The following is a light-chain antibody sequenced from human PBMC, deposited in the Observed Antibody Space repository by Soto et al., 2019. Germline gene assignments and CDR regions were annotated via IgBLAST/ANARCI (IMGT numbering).Light chain of an antibody. V-gene: IGLV2-11*01. J-gene: IGLJ1*01. CDR3: CSYAGSYTYV. Sequence: QSALTQPRSVSGSPGQSVTISCTGTSSDVGGYNYVSWYQQHPGKAPKLMIYDVSKRPSGVPDRFSGSMSGNTASLTISGLQAEDEADYYCCSYAGSYTYVFGTGTKLTV. CDR1: SSDVGGYNY. CDR2: DVS.